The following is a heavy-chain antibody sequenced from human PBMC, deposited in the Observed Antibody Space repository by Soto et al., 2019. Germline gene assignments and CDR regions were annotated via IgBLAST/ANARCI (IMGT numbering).Heavy chain of an antibody. D-gene: IGHD2-15*01. Sequence: PSETLSLTCTVSGGSISSYYWSWIRQPPGKGLEWIGYIYYSGSTNYNPSLKSRVTISVDTSKNQFSLKLSSVTAADTAVYYCAGKRRLPRYLDFGGQGTLVTVSS. V-gene: IGHV4-59*01. J-gene: IGHJ4*02. CDR3: AGKRRLPRYLDF. CDR2: IYYSGST. CDR1: GGSISSYY.